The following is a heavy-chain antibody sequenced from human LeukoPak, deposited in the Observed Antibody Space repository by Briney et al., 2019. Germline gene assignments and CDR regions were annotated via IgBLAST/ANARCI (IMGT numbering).Heavy chain of an antibody. Sequence: SETLSLTCAVCGGSFSGYYWSWIRQPPGKGLEWIGEINHSGSTNYNPSLKSRVTISVDTSKNQFSLKLSSVTAADTAVYYCARGRRDSSGYYYVDAFDIWGQGTMVTVSS. J-gene: IGHJ3*02. CDR3: ARGRRDSSGYYYVDAFDI. CDR1: GGSFSGYY. CDR2: INHSGST. D-gene: IGHD3-22*01. V-gene: IGHV4-34*01.